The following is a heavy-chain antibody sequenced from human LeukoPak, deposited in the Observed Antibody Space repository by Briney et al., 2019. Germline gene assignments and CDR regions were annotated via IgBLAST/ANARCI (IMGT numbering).Heavy chain of an antibody. V-gene: IGHV1-3*01. D-gene: IGHD3-10*01. CDR3: ARVSRVNYYGSGSYYTFDY. CDR1: GYTFTSYA. Sequence: ASVKVSCKASGYTFTSYAMHWVRQAPGQRLEWMGWINAGNGNTKYSQKFQGRVTITRDTSASTAYMELSSLRSEDTAVYYCARVSRVNYYGSGSYYTFDYWGQGTLVTVSS. J-gene: IGHJ4*02. CDR2: INAGNGNT.